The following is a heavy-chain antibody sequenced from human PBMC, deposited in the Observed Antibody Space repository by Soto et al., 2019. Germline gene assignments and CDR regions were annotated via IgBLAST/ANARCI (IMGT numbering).Heavy chain of an antibody. CDR3: ARSSRNQYQLLLGYYYYYGMDV. Sequence: PGESLKISCKGSGYSFTSYWISWVRQMPGKGLEWMGRIDPSDSYTNYSPSFQGHVTISADKSISTAYLQWSSLKASDTAMYYCARSSRNQYQLLLGYYYYYGMDVWGRGTTVTVSS. J-gene: IGHJ6*02. D-gene: IGHD2-2*01. CDR1: GYSFTSYW. V-gene: IGHV5-10-1*01. CDR2: IDPSDSYT.